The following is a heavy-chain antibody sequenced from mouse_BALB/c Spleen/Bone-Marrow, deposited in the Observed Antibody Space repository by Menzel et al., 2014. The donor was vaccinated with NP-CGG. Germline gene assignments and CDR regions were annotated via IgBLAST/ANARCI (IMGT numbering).Heavy chain of an antibody. CDR1: GFSLTSYG. CDR2: IWSGGTT. Sequence: QVQLKQSGPGLVQPSQSLSITCTASGFSLTSYGVHWVRQSPGKGLEWLGVIWSGGTTDYNAAFISRLSISKDNSKRQVFFKMNSLQANDTAIYYCARTYDYEGAMDYWGQGTSVTVSS. D-gene: IGHD2-4*01. CDR3: ARTYDYEGAMDY. J-gene: IGHJ4*01. V-gene: IGHV2-2*02.